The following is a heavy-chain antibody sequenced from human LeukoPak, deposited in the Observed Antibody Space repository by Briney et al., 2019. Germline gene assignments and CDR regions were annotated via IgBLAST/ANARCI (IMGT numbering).Heavy chain of an antibody. CDR1: GGSISSYY. D-gene: IGHD3-10*01. V-gene: IGHV4-59*01. Sequence: SETLSLTCTVSGGSISSYYWSWIRQPSGKGLEWIGYIYSSGGTNYNPSLKSRLTISVDASKNQFSLKLTSVTAADTAVYYCARAYYYGSGSYGLDYWGQGTLVTVSS. CDR2: IYSSGGT. J-gene: IGHJ4*02. CDR3: ARAYYYGSGSYGLDY.